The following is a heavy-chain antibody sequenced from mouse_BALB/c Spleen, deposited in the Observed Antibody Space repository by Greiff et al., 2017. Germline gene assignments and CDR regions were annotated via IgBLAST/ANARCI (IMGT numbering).Heavy chain of an antibody. D-gene: IGHD2-1*01. CDR2: ISSGSSTI. CDR3: ARSRYGNYYFDY. V-gene: IGHV5-17*02. CDR1: GFTFSSFG. J-gene: IGHJ2*01. Sequence: VQLKESGGGLVQPGGSRKLSCAASGFTFSSFGMHWVRQAPEKGLEWVAYISSGSSTIYYADTVKGRFTISRDNPKNTLFLQMTSLRSEDTAMYYCARSRYGNYYFDYWGQGTTLTVSS.